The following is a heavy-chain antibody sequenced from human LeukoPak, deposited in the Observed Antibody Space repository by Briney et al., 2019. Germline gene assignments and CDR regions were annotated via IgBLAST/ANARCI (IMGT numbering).Heavy chain of an antibody. CDR2: ICSSGSA. Sequence: SETLSLTCTVSGGSISNRNYHWGWIRQPPGKGLEWIGSICSSGSAYYNPSLKSRVTISVDTSNNQFSLNLTSVTAADTAVYYCARRFVAAAALNWFDPWGQGTLVTVSS. D-gene: IGHD6-13*01. V-gene: IGHV4-39*07. J-gene: IGHJ5*02. CDR1: GGSISNRNYH. CDR3: ARRFVAAAALNWFDP.